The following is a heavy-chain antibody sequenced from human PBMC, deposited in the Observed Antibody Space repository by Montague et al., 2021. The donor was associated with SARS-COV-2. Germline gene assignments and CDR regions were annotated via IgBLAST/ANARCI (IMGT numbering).Heavy chain of an antibody. CDR1: GYPFTSYD. D-gene: IGHD3-10*01. CDR3: ARASLVRGVIITRVRYSYYMDV. Sequence: LGKVSFKASGYPFTSYDINWVRQAAGQGLEWMGWMNPNSGNTGYAQKLQGRVTMTRDISMNTAYMELSSLRSEDTAVYYCARASLVRGVIITRVRYSYYMDVWGKGTTVTVS. J-gene: IGHJ6*03. CDR2: MNPNSGNT. V-gene: IGHV1-8*01.